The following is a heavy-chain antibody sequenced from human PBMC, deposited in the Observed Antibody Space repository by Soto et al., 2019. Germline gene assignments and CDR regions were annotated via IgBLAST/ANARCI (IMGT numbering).Heavy chain of an antibody. V-gene: IGHV3-30*18. Sequence: QVQLVESGGGVVQPGKSVRLSCAASGFIFSNYAMHWVRQAPGKGLEWVADISHDGRNKYLADSVGGRFTISRDNSKNTLYLQMDSLTAEDTALYYCAKLPDTILGLSVAHDAFAFWGQGTTVTVSS. CDR2: ISHDGRNK. D-gene: IGHD2-2*01. CDR3: AKLPDTILGLSVAHDAFAF. J-gene: IGHJ3*01. CDR1: GFIFSNYA.